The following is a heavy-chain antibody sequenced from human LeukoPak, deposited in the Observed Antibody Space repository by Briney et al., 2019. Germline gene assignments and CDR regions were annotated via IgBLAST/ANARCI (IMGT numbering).Heavy chain of an antibody. V-gene: IGHV3-74*01. CDR3: VRGTNDWVGADY. CDR1: GFTFSSYG. D-gene: IGHD3-10*01. J-gene: IGHJ4*02. CDR2: IKYDGSDT. Sequence: GGSLRLSCAASGFTFSSYGMSWVRQAPGGGLVWVSRIKYDGSDTSDADSVKGRFTISRDNVRNTLYLQMNSLREEDTAVYFCVRGTNDWVGADYWGQGTLVTVSS.